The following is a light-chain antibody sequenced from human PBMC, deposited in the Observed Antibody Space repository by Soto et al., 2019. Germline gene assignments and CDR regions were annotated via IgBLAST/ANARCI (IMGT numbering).Light chain of an antibody. CDR3: CSYVGSSIVM. CDR1: SSDVGLYNL. J-gene: IGLJ3*02. Sequence: QSVLTQPASVSGSPGQSITISCTGTSSDVGLYNLVSWYQQLPGKAPKLIIYEVNERPSGISDRFSGSKSGNTASLTISGLQDEDEADYYCCSYVGSSIVMFGGGTKVTVL. CDR2: EVN. V-gene: IGLV2-23*02.